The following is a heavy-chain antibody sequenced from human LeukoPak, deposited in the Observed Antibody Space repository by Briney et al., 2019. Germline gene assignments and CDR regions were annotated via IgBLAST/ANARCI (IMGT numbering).Heavy chain of an antibody. CDR3: ASPHSGYG. J-gene: IGHJ4*02. V-gene: IGHV3-48*02. CDR1: EFTFSSYS. CDR2: ITGSGSRI. D-gene: IGHD5-12*01. Sequence: GGSLRLSCAASEFTFSSYSMNWVRQAPGKGLQWVSYITGSGSRIHYADSVKGRFTISRDNAKNTLYLQMNSLRDEDTAVYYCASPHSGYGWGQGTLVTVSS.